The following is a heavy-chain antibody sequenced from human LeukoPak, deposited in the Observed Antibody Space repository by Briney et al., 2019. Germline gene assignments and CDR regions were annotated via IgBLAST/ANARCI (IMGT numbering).Heavy chain of an antibody. Sequence: GGSLRLSCAASGFTFSNYAMTWVRQAPGKGLEWVSSISGSGGRTYFADSVKGRFTISRDNSKNTLYLQMSSLRSEDTAVYYCAGYREYWDWHFDLWGRGAPVTVSP. CDR2: ISGSGGRT. J-gene: IGHJ2*01. CDR1: GFTFSNYA. D-gene: IGHD2-8*02. V-gene: IGHV3-23*01. CDR3: AGYREYWDWHFDL.